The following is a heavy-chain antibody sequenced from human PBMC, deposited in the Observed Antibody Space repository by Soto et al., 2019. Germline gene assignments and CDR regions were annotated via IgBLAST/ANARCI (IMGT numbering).Heavy chain of an antibody. V-gene: IGHV1-18*01. D-gene: IGHD4-4*01. CDR2: ISVYNGNT. J-gene: IGHJ6*02. Sequence: ASVKVSCKASGYTFSTYGISWVQQAPGQGLEWMGWISVYNGNTNYAQKLQGRVTLTTDTSTSTAYMELRSLKSDDTAVFYCARFSNYGYHYGMDVWGQGTTVTVSS. CDR3: ARFSNYGYHYGMDV. CDR1: GYTFSTYG.